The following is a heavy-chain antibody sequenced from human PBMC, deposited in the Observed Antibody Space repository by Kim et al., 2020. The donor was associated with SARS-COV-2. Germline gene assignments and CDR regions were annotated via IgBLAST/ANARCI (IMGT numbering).Heavy chain of an antibody. CDR2: IYVAGKT. V-gene: IGHV3-53*01. J-gene: IGHJ3*01. CDR3: AGRAGTGDLLHFAFNL. CDR1: GFTVSNNY. Sequence: GGSLRLSCAASGFTVSNNYMSWVRQTPGKGLEWVSSIYVAGKTYYTDSVKGRFTISRDSSHNTLYLQMNGLRVEDTAVYYCAGRAGTGDLLHFAFNLWGQGTMDTVSS. D-gene: IGHD3-16*01.